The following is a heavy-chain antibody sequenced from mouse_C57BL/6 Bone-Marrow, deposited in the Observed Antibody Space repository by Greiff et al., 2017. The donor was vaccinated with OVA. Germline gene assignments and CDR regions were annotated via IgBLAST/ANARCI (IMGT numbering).Heavy chain of an antibody. CDR1: GYTFTSYW. V-gene: IGHV1-55*01. J-gene: IGHJ2*01. D-gene: IGHD1-1*01. Sequence: QVQLKQPGAELVKPGASVKMSCKASGYTFTSYWITWVKQRPGQGLEWIGDIYPGSGSTNYNEKFKSKATLTVDTSSSTAYMQLSSLTSEDSAVYYCARLGITTVVADYWGQGTTLTVSS. CDR3: ARLGITTVVADY. CDR2: IYPGSGST.